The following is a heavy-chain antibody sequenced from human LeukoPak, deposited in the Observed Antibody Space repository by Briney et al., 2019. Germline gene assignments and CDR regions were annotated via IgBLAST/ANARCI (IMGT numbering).Heavy chain of an antibody. CDR3: AREDYGGNSGTDY. J-gene: IGHJ4*02. CDR1: GFTFSSYG. Sequence: GRSLRLSCAASGFTFSSYGMHWVRQAPGKGLEWVAVIWYDGSNKYYADSVKGRFTISRDNSKNTLYLQMSSLRAEDTAVYYCAREDYGGNSGTDYWGQGALVTVSS. V-gene: IGHV3-33*01. CDR2: IWYDGSNK. D-gene: IGHD4-23*01.